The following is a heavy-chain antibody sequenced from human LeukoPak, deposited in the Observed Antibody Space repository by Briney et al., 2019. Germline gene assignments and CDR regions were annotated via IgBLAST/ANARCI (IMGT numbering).Heavy chain of an antibody. J-gene: IGHJ4*02. CDR2: ISSSSSTI. Sequence: GGSLRLSCAASGFTFSSYSMNWVRQAPGKGLEWVSYISSSSSTIYYADSVKGRFTISRDNAKNSLYLQMNSLRAEDTAVYYCARVEGRSYYDSNGYIVYWGQGTLVTVSS. CDR1: GFTFSSYS. CDR3: ARVEGRSYYDSNGYIVY. V-gene: IGHV3-48*04. D-gene: IGHD3-22*01.